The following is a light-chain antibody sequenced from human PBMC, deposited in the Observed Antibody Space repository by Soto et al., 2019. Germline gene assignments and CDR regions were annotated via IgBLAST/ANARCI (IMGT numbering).Light chain of an antibody. CDR3: QHYRSSWT. CDR1: QSVISSF. V-gene: IGKV3-20*01. J-gene: IGKJ1*01. CDR2: GTS. Sequence: EIVLTQSPGTLSLSPGERATLSCRASQSVISSFLAWYQQKPGQPPRLLIYGTSSRATGIPERFSGSGSGTDFTLTNSRLEPEDFAVYYCQHYRSSWTFGRGTKVEVK.